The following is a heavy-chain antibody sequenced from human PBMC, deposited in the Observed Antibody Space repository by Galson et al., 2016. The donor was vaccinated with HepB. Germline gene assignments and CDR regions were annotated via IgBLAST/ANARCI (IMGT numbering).Heavy chain of an antibody. Sequence: SLRLSCAASGFTLSNYAMTWVRQAPGKGLEGVSTISASGGATYYAGSVKGRFTISRDTSKNTLYLQMNSLRAEDTAIYYCAKGGDGYIRYYDSWGQGTLVTVSS. CDR3: AKGGDGYIRYYDS. D-gene: IGHD5-24*01. CDR1: GFTLSNYA. J-gene: IGHJ4*02. V-gene: IGHV3-23*01. CDR2: ISASGGAT.